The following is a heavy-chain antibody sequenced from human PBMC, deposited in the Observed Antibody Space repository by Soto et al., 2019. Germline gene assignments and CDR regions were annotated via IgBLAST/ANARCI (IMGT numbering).Heavy chain of an antibody. CDR3: AREKCAWFDP. CDR2: MNHNSGNT. V-gene: IGHV1-8*01. J-gene: IGHJ5*02. Sequence: QVQLVQSGAEVKKPGASVKVSCKASGYTFTSYDIHWVRQATGQGLEWMGWMNHNSGNTVYAQKFQGRVTMTRNTHISTAYMELCSLRSEDTAVYYCAREKCAWFDPWGQGTLVTVSS. CDR1: GYTFTSYD.